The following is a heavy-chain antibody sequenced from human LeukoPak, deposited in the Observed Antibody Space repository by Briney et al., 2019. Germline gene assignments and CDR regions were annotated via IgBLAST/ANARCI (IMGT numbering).Heavy chain of an antibody. V-gene: IGHV3-74*01. CDR1: GFTFSSYW. CDR3: ARVYCTNGVCYNPAYYYYGMDV. D-gene: IGHD2-8*01. CDR2: INSDGRST. J-gene: IGHJ6*02. Sequence: GGSLRLSCVASGFTFSSYWMHWVRQAPGKGLVWVSRINSDGRSTSYADSVKGRFTISRDNAKNTLYLQMNSLRAEDTAVYYCARVYCTNGVCYNPAYYYYGMDVWGQGTTVTVSS.